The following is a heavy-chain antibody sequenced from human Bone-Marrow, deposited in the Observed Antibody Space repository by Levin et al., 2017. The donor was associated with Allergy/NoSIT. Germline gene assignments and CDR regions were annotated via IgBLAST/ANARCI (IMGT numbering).Heavy chain of an antibody. V-gene: IGHV5-51*01. D-gene: IGHD2-15*01. CDR2: IYPGDSDT. CDR3: ARVDIVVVVAATGRGEWNAFDI. Sequence: GGSLRLSCKGSGYSFTSYWIGWVRQMPGKGLEWMGIIYPGDSDTRYSPSFQGQVTISADKSISTAYLQWSSLKASDTAMYYCARVDIVVVVAATGRGEWNAFDIWGQGTMVTVSS. CDR1: GYSFTSYW. J-gene: IGHJ3*02.